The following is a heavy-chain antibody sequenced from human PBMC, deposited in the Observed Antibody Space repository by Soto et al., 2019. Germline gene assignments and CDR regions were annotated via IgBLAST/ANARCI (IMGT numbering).Heavy chain of an antibody. D-gene: IGHD6-19*01. CDR1: GFTFSSYT. CDR2: ISGSGGST. CDR3: ARRGSGCYYDY. V-gene: IGHV3-23*01. Sequence: PGGSLRLSCAASGFTFSSYTMRWVRQAPGKGLEWVSAISGSGGSTYYADSVKGRFTISRDNSKNTLYLQMNSLRAEDTAVYYCARRGSGCYYDYWGQGTLVTVSS. J-gene: IGHJ4*02.